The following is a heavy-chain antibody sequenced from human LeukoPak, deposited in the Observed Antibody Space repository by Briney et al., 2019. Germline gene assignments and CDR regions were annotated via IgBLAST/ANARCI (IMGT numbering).Heavy chain of an antibody. J-gene: IGHJ4*02. Sequence: GGTLRLSCAASGFTFSSYGMIWVRQAPGKGLEWVSGISGSGGSTYVADSVKGRFTVSRDNSKNTLYLQMNSLRAEDTAVYYCAKDPIVGATEDYWGQGTLVTVSS. CDR3: AKDPIVGATEDY. D-gene: IGHD1-26*01. CDR1: GFTFSSYG. CDR2: ISGSGGST. V-gene: IGHV3-23*01.